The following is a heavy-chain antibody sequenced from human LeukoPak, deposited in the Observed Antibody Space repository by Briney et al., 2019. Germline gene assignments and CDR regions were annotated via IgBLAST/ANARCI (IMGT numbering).Heavy chain of an antibody. CDR2: IKQDRSEK. Sequence: GGSLRLSCAASGFTFSSYWMSWVRQAPGKGLEWVANIKQDRSEKYYVDSVKGRFTISRDNAKNSLYLQMNSLRAEDTAVYYCAREYDFWSGYPLDYWGQGTLVTVSS. CDR1: GFTFSSYW. CDR3: AREYDFWSGYPLDY. D-gene: IGHD3-3*01. V-gene: IGHV3-7*01. J-gene: IGHJ4*02.